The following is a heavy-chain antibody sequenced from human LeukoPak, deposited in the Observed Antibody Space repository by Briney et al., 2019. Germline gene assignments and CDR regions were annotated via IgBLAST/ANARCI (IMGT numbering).Heavy chain of an antibody. CDR3: ASAYYYGSGTVGAY. CDR1: GFTFSSYS. V-gene: IGHV3-21*01. CDR2: ISSSSSYI. J-gene: IGHJ4*02. Sequence: GESLKISCAASGFTFSSYSMNWVRQAPGKGLEWVSSISSSSSYIYYADSVKGRFTISRDNAKNSLYLQMNSLRAEDTAVYYCASAYYYGSGTVGAYWGQGTLVTVSS. D-gene: IGHD3-10*01.